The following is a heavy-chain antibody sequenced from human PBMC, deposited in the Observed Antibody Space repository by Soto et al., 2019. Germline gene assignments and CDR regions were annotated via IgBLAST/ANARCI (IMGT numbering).Heavy chain of an antibody. CDR2: INHSGST. CDR3: ASGLLYGSGSYYNPYYYYYGMDV. J-gene: IGHJ6*02. D-gene: IGHD3-10*01. V-gene: IGHV4-34*01. Sequence: SETLSLTCAVYGGSFSGYYWSWIRQPPGKGLEWIGEINHSGSTNYNPSLKSRVTISVDTSKNQFSLKLSSVTAADTAVYYCASGLLYGSGSYYNPYYYYYGMDVWGQGTTVTVSS. CDR1: GGSFSGYY.